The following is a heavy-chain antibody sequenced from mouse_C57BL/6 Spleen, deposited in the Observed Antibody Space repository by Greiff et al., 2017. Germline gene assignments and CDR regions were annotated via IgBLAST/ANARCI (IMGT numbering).Heavy chain of an antibody. V-gene: IGHV1-64*01. J-gene: IGHJ2*01. CDR1: GYTFTSYW. D-gene: IGHD1-1*01. CDR2: IHPNSGST. CDR3: ARSGGSSPFDY. Sequence: QVQLQQPGAELVKPGASVKLSCKASGYTFTSYWMPWVKQRPGQGLEWIGMIHPNSGSTNYNEKFKSKATLTVDTSSSTAYMQLSSLTSEDSAVYYCARSGGSSPFDYWGQGTTLTVSA.